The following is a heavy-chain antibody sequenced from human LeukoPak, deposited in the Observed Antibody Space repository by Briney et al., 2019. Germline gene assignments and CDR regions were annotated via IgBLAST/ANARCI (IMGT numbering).Heavy chain of an antibody. J-gene: IGHJ4*02. D-gene: IGHD6-13*01. Sequence: PGRSLRLSCAASGFTFSSYGVHWVRQAPGKGLEWVAVISYDGSNKYYADSVKGRFTISRDNSKNTLYLQMNSLRAEDTAVYYCANGVDKRAAADFDYWGQGTLVTVSS. CDR2: ISYDGSNK. CDR1: GFTFSSYG. CDR3: ANGVDKRAAADFDY. V-gene: IGHV3-30*18.